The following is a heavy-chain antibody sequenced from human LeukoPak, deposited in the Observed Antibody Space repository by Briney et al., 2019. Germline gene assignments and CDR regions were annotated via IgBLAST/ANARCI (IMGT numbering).Heavy chain of an antibody. CDR1: GGSISSYY. CDR2: IYYSGST. D-gene: IGHD1-26*01. Sequence: PSETLSLTCTVSGGSISSYYWSWIRQPPGKGLEWIGYIYYSGSTNYNPSLKSRVTISVDTSKSQFSLKLSSVTAADTAVYYCARHESGSYYFDYWGQGTLVTVSS. CDR3: ARHESGSYYFDY. V-gene: IGHV4-59*08. J-gene: IGHJ4*02.